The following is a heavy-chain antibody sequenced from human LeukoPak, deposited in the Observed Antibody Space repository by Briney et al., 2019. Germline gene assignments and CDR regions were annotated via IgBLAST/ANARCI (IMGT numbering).Heavy chain of an antibody. CDR2: IIPIFGTA. Sequence: SVKVSCKASGGTFSSYAISWVRQAPGQGLVWMGGIIPIFGTANYAQKFQGRVTITADESTSTAYMELSSLRSEDTAVYYCARGAPLKRIIMVRGDANVFDIWGQGTMVTVSS. V-gene: IGHV1-69*13. CDR3: ARGAPLKRIIMVRGDANVFDI. D-gene: IGHD3-10*01. CDR1: GGTFSSYA. J-gene: IGHJ3*02.